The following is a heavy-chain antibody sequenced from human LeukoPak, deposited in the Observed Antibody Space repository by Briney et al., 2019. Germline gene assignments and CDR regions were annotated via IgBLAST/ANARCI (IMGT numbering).Heavy chain of an antibody. CDR3: AKISRSSWTQYYFDY. CDR2: ISGSGGST. D-gene: IGHD6-13*01. Sequence: PGGSLRLSCAASGFTFSSYAMSWVCQAPGKGLEWVSAISGSGGSTYYADSVKGRFTISRDNSKNTLYLQMNSLRAEDTAVYYCAKISRSSWTQYYFDYWGQGTLVTVSS. J-gene: IGHJ4*02. V-gene: IGHV3-23*01. CDR1: GFTFSSYA.